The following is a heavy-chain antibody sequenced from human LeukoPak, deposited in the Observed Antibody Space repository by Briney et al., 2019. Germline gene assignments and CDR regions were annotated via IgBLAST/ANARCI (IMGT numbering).Heavy chain of an antibody. D-gene: IGHD2-2*01. J-gene: IGHJ1*01. V-gene: IGHV4-38-2*01. CDR2: IYHSGST. CDR1: GYSISSGYY. CDR3: ARHVYCSSTSCYYCEYFQH. Sequence: PSETLSLTCAVSGYSISSGYYWGWIRQPPGKGLEWIGSIYHSGSTYYNPSLKSRVTISVDTSKNQFSLKLSSVTAADTAVYYCARHVYCSSTSCYYCEYFQHWGQGTLVTVSS.